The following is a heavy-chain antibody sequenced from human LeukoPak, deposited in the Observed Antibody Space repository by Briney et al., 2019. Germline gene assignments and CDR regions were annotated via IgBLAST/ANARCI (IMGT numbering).Heavy chain of an antibody. V-gene: IGHV3-48*03. CDR3: ARDLYSLGYMNWFDP. CDR1: GFTFSNYE. CDR2: ISSSGRSI. J-gene: IGHJ5*02. D-gene: IGHD4-11*01. Sequence: GGSLRLSCAASGFTFSNYEMNWVRQAPGKGLEWVSYISSSGRSIHYSDSVKGRFTISRDNAKNSLYLQMNSLRAEDTAVYYCARDLYSLGYMNWFDPWGQGTLVTVSS.